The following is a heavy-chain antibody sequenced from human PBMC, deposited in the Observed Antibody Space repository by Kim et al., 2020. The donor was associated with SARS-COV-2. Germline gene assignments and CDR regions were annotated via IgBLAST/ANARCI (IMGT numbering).Heavy chain of an antibody. CDR2: IIPIIATA. CDR3: AKEGAWGPQKYGMNV. J-gene: IGHJ6*02. V-gene: IGHV1-69*13. Sequence: SVKVSCKASGGTFSSYAINWVRQAPGQGLEWMGGIIPIIATANYAQMFQGRLTITADESTGTAYMELSSLGSEDTAVYYCAKEGAWGPQKYGMNVWGQGTTVTVSS. D-gene: IGHD3-16*01. CDR1: GGTFSSYA.